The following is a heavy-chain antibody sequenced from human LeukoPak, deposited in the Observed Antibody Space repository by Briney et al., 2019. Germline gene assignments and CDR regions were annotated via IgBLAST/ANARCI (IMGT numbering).Heavy chain of an antibody. D-gene: IGHD3-3*01. Sequence: ASVKVSCKASGYTFIGYYMHWVRQAPGQGLEWMGRINPNSGGTNYAQKFQGRVTMTRDTSISTAYMELSRLRSDDTAVYYCARGFTIFGDFDYWGQGTLVTVSS. CDR1: GYTFIGYY. CDR2: INPNSGGT. V-gene: IGHV1-2*06. J-gene: IGHJ4*02. CDR3: ARGFTIFGDFDY.